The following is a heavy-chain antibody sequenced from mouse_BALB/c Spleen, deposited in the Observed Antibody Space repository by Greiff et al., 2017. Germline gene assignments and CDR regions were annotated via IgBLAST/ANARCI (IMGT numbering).Heavy chain of an antibody. CDR3: ARGAPYGSPWFAY. Sequence: EVKLVESGGGLVKPGGSLKLSCAASGFTFSDYYMSWVRQTPEKRLEWVATISDGGSYTYYPDSVKGRFTISRDNAKNNLYLQMSSLKSEDTAMYYCARGAPYGSPWFAYWGQGTLVTVSA. CDR2: ISDGGSYT. J-gene: IGHJ3*01. D-gene: IGHD1-1*01. V-gene: IGHV5-4*02. CDR1: GFTFSDYY.